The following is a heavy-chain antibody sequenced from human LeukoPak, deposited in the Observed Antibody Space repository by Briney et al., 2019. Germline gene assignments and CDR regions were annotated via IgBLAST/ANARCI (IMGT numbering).Heavy chain of an antibody. V-gene: IGHV1-2*02. D-gene: IGHD3-3*01. CDR1: GYTFTGYY. CDR2: INPNGGGT. CDR3: ARVYDFWSGYSLPLDV. J-gene: IGHJ6*04. Sequence: GASVKVSCKASGYTFTGYYMHWVRQAPGQGLEWMGWINPNGGGTNYAQKFQGRVTMTRDTSISTAYMELSRLRSDDTAVYYCARVYDFWSGYSLPLDVWGKGTTVTVSS.